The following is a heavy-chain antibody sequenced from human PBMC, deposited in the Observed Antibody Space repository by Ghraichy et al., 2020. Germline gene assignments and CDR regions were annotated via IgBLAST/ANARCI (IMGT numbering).Heavy chain of an antibody. CDR2: ISSSSSYI. J-gene: IGHJ3*02. V-gene: IGHV3-21*01. CDR1: GFTFSSYS. Sequence: GGSLRLSCAASGFTFSSYSMNWVRQAPGKGLEWVSSISSSSSYIYYADSVKGRFTISRDNAKNSLYLQMNSLRAEDTAVYYCARDRWGYSYGFDAFDIWGQGTMVTVSS. CDR3: ARDRWGYSYGFDAFDI. D-gene: IGHD5-18*01.